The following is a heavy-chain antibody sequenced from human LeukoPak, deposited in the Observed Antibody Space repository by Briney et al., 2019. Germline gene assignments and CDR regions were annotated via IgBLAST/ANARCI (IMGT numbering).Heavy chain of an antibody. J-gene: IGHJ3*02. CDR1: SGSISSYY. CDR2: IYYSGST. CDR3: ARGKTYYDISKDAFDI. D-gene: IGHD3-22*01. V-gene: IGHV4-59*01. Sequence: SETLSLTCTVSSGSISSYYWSWIRQPPGKGLEWIGYIYYSGSTDYNPSLKSRVTISVDTSKNQFSLKLSSVTAADTAVYYCARGKTYYDISKDAFDIWGQGTMVTVSS.